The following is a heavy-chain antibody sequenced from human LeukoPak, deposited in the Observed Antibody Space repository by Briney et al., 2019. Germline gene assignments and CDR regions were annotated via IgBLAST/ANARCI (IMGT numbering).Heavy chain of an antibody. V-gene: IGHV1-69*13. CDR2: IIPIFGTA. D-gene: IGHD2-8*01. Sequence: SVKVSCKASGGTFSSYAISWVRQAPGQGLEWMGGIIPIFGTANYAQKFQGRVTITADESTSTAYMELSSLRSEDTAVYYCANXXREHCTNGVCYKGNNXFXXWGXXXLVT. J-gene: IGHJ4*01. CDR1: GGTFSSYA. CDR3: ANXXREHCTNGVCYKGNNXFXX.